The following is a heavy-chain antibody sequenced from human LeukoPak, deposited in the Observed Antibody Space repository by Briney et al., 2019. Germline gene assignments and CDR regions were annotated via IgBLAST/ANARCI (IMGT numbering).Heavy chain of an antibody. CDR1: GFTFSSYA. CDR2: ISYDGSNK. J-gene: IGHJ4*02. Sequence: GGSLRLSCADSGFTFSSYAMHWVRQAPGKGLEWGAVISYDGSNKYYADSVKGRFTTSRDNSKSTLYLQMNSLRAEDTAVYYCARDRGIAVAGKFYFDYWGQGTLVTVSS. CDR3: ARDRGIAVAGKFYFDY. D-gene: IGHD6-19*01. V-gene: IGHV3-30*04.